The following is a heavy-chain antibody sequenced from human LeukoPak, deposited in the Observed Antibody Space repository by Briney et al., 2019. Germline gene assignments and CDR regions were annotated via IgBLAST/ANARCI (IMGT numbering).Heavy chain of an antibody. Sequence: PGGSLRLSCAASGFTFSSYGMSWVRQAPGKGLEWVSAISGSGGSTGYADSVKGRFTISRDNAKNSLYLQMNSLRAEDTAVYYCARDRIQLWLVRYFDYWGQGTLVTVSS. V-gene: IGHV3-23*01. CDR3: ARDRIQLWLVRYFDY. D-gene: IGHD5-18*01. CDR1: GFTFSSYG. J-gene: IGHJ4*02. CDR2: ISGSGGST.